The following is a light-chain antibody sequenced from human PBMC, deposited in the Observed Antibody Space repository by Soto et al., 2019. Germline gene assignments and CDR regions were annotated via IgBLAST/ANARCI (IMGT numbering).Light chain of an antibody. CDR1: ESVSNN. CDR3: QQYNNWPFT. CDR2: AAS. V-gene: IGKV3-15*01. Sequence: EIVMTQSPATLSVSPGERATVSCRASESVSNNLAWYQQKPGQSPRLLIYAASTRATGIPARFSGSGSGAEFTLTISNLQSEDFEIYYCQQYNNWPFTLGGGTKVDIK. J-gene: IGKJ4*01.